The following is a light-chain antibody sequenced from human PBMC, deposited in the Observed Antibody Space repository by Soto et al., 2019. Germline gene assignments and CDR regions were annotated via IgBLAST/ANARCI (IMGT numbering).Light chain of an antibody. CDR2: WAS. J-gene: IGKJ4*01. CDR3: QQYYSTPLT. CDR1: QSVLYSSNNKNY. Sequence: DFVMTQSPDSLAVSLGERATINCKSSQSVLYSSNNKNYLAWYQQKPGQPPKLLIYWASTRESGVSDRFSGSGSGTDFTLTISSLQAEDVAVYYCQQYYSTPLTFGGGTQVDIK. V-gene: IGKV4-1*01.